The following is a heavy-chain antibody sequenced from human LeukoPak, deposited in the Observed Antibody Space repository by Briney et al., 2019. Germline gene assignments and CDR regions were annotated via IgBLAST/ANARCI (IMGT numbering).Heavy chain of an antibody. Sequence: ASVKVSCKASEYTFTDYAINWVRQAPGQRLEWMGWINAGNGNTRYPQRFQGRVTITRDTSASTAYMELSSLTSEDTAVYYCARGRWSATTASCYLDFWGQGTLVTVSS. CDR3: ARGRWSATTASCYLDF. J-gene: IGHJ4*02. CDR2: INAGNGNT. D-gene: IGHD5-24*01. V-gene: IGHV1-3*01. CDR1: EYTFTDYA.